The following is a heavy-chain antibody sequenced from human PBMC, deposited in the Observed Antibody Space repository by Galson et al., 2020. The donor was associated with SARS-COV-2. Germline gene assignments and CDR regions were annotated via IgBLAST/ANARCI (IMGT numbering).Heavy chain of an antibody. CDR2: IYYSGST. CDR3: ARDKGYSSSWYLAWFDP. D-gene: IGHD6-13*01. J-gene: IGHJ5*02. Sequence: ASETLSLTCTVSGGSISSSSYYWGWIRQPPGKGLEWIGSIYYSGSTYYNPSLKSRVTISVDTSKNQFSLKLSSVTAADTAVYYCARDKGYSSSWYLAWFDPWGQGTLVTVAS. V-gene: IGHV4-39*07. CDR1: GGSISSSSYY.